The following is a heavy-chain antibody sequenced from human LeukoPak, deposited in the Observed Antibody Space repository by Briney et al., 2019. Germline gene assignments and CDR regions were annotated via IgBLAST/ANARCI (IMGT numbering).Heavy chain of an antibody. J-gene: IGHJ4*02. Sequence: PGGSLRLSCAASGFTFSSYWMSWVRQAPGNGLEWVANIKQDGSEKYYVDSVKGRFTISRVNAKNSLYLQMNSLRAEDTAVYYCARETIRTGSGSQYYFDYWGQGTLVTVSS. V-gene: IGHV3-7*01. D-gene: IGHD3-10*01. CDR1: GFTFSSYW. CDR3: ARETIRTGSGSQYYFDY. CDR2: IKQDGSEK.